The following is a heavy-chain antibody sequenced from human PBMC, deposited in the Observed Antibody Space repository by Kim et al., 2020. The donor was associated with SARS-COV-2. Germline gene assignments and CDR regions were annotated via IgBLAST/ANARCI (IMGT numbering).Heavy chain of an antibody. Sequence: ASVKVSCKASGYTFTSYFIHWVRQAPGQGLEWMGIINPRDGSTSYAQKFQGRVTLTRDTSTSTVYMELSSLRSEDTAVYYCTRDGRYDSSGYSWDYWGQGTLVTVSS. CDR1: GYTFTSYF. CDR3: TRDGRYDSSGYSWDY. J-gene: IGHJ4*02. V-gene: IGHV1-46*01. CDR2: INPRDGST. D-gene: IGHD3-22*01.